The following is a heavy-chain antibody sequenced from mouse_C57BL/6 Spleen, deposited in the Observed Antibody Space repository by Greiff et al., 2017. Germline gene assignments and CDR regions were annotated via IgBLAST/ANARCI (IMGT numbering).Heavy chain of an antibody. J-gene: IGHJ2*01. D-gene: IGHD2-4*01. CDR2: IDPSDSYT. V-gene: IGHV1-50*01. CDR3: AYDYDY. CDR1: GYTFTSYW. Sequence: QVHVKQSGAELVKPGASVKLSCKASGYTFTSYWMQWVKQRPGQGLEWIGEIDPSDSYTNYNQKFKGKATLTVDTSSSTAYMQLSSLTSEDSAVYYCAYDYDYWGQGTTLTVSS.